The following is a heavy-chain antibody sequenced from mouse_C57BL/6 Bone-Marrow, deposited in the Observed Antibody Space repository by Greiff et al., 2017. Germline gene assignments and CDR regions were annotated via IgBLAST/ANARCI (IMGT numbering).Heavy chain of an antibody. CDR3: ARWGDYEDY. Sequence: VQLQQPGAELVKPGASVKLSCKASGYTFTSYWMHWVKQRPGQGLEWIGMIHPNSGSTNYNEKLKSKATLTVDKSSSTAYMQLSSLTSEDSAVYYCARWGDYEDYWGQGTTLTVSS. CDR1: GYTFTSYW. J-gene: IGHJ2*01. V-gene: IGHV1-64*01. CDR2: IHPNSGST. D-gene: IGHD2-4*01.